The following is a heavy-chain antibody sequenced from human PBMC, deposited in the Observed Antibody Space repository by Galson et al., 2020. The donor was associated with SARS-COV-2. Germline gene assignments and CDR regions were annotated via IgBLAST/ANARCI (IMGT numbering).Heavy chain of an antibody. J-gene: IGHJ4*02. CDR1: GFTLRDHY. CDR2: SKNRRNSYTT. D-gene: IGHD2-15*01. Sequence: GESLKISCAASGFTLRDHYIDWVRQAPGKGLDWVARSKNRRNSYTTEYAASVNDRFTISRDDSKNSLYLQMNSLKTEDTAVYYCVGWSDGSADYWGQGTVVTVSS. CDR3: VGWSDGSADY. V-gene: IGHV3-72*01.